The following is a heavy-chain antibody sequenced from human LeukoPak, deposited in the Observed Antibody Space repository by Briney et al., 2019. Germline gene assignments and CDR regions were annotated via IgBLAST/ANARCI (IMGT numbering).Heavy chain of an antibody. J-gene: IGHJ4*02. V-gene: IGHV3-7*01. CDR1: GFTFSSYW. Sequence: GGSLRLSCAASGFTFSSYWMSWVRQAPGKGLEWVANIKQDGSEKYYVDSVKGRFTISRDNAKNSLYLQMDSLRAEDTAVYYCARDAGYGYDRFDYWGQGTQVTVSS. CDR2: IKQDGSEK. CDR3: ARDAGYGYDRFDY. D-gene: IGHD5-18*01.